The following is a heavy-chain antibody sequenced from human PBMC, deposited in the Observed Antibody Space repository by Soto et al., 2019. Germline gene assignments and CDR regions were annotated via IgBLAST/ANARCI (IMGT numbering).Heavy chain of an antibody. Sequence: PGGSLRLSCTASGFTFGDYAMSWFRQAPGKGLEWVGFIRSKAYGGTTEYAASVKGRFTISRDDSKSIAYLQMNSLKTEDTAVYYCTRQWLVRVYYFDYWGQGTLVTVSS. D-gene: IGHD6-19*01. V-gene: IGHV3-49*03. J-gene: IGHJ4*02. CDR2: IRSKAYGGTT. CDR3: TRQWLVRVYYFDY. CDR1: GFTFGDYA.